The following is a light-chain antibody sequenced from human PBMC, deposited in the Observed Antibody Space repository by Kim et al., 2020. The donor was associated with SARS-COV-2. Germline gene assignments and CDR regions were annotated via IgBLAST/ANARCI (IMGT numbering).Light chain of an antibody. CDR3: QTWGTGIHVV. J-gene: IGLJ2*01. CDR1: SGDSSYA. Sequence: VKLTCTLSSGDSSYAIAWHQQQPEKGPRYLMKLNSDGSHSKGDGIPDRFSGSSSGAERYLTISSLQSEDEADYYCQTWGTGIHVVFGGGTQLTVL. CDR2: LNSDGSH. V-gene: IGLV4-69*01.